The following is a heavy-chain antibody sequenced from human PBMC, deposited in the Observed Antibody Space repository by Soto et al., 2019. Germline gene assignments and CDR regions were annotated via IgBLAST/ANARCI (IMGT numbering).Heavy chain of an antibody. CDR3: ARNGGYCMDH. V-gene: IGHV4-4*02. D-gene: IGHD6-13*01. CDR1: DGSIASGHW. CDR2: ILHSGSA. Sequence: SETLSLTCTVSDGSIASGHWWSWVRQPPGKGLEWIGEILHSGSASYNPSLKSRVTFSVDSSKNQFSLQLSSVSAADTAIYYCARNGGYCMDHWGQGTLVTVSS. J-gene: IGHJ4*02.